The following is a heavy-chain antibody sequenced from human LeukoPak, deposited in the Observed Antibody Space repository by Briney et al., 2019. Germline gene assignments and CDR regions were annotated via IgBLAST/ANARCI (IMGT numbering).Heavy chain of an antibody. CDR3: ARDDLVFGVVTPFDY. Sequence: PGGSLRLSCAASGFTFSSYSMNWVRQAPGKGLEWVSSISSSSSYICYADSVKGRFTISRDNAKNSLYLQMNSLRAEDTAVYYCARDDLVFGVVTPFDYWGQGTLVTVSS. CDR2: ISSSSSYI. D-gene: IGHD3-3*01. V-gene: IGHV3-21*01. J-gene: IGHJ4*02. CDR1: GFTFSSYS.